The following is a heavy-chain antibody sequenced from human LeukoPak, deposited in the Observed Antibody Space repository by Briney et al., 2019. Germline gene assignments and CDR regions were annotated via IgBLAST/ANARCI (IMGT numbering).Heavy chain of an antibody. J-gene: IGHJ4*02. D-gene: IGHD6-6*01. CDR3: ARESIAARLSRTHFDY. CDR1: GFTFSSYG. V-gene: IGHV3-33*01. CDR2: IWYDGSNK. Sequence: GGSLRLSCAASGFTFSSYGMHWVRQAPGKGLEWVAVIWYDGSNKYYADSVKGRFTISGDNSKNTLYLQMNSLRAEDTAVYYCARESIAARLSRTHFDYWGQGTLVTVSS.